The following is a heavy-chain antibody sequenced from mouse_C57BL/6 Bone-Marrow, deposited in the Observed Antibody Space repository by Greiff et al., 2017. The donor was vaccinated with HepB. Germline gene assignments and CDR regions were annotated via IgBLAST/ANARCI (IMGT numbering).Heavy chain of an antibody. J-gene: IGHJ4*01. CDR1: GFTFSDYY. D-gene: IGHD2-4*01. CDR2: INYDGSST. Sequence: DVMLVESEGGLVQPGSSMKLSCTASGFTFSDYYMAWVRQVPEKGLEWVANINYDGSSTYYLDSLKSRFIISRDNAKNILYLQMSRLKSEDTATYYGARGGDYDYDEGYAMDYWGQGTSVTVSS. V-gene: IGHV5-16*01. CDR3: ARGGDYDYDEGYAMDY.